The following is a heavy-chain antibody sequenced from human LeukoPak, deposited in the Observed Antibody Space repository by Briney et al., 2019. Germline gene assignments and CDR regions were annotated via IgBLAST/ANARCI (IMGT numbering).Heavy chain of an antibody. V-gene: IGHV3-30*18. CDR1: GFTFSSYG. J-gene: IGHJ4*02. Sequence: GGSLRLSCAASGFTFSSYGMHWVRQAPGKGLEWVAVISYDGSNKYYADSVKGRFTISRDNSKNTLYLQMNSLRAEDTAVYYCAKDGASRRMGIEDYWGQGTLVTVSS. CDR2: ISYDGSNK. D-gene: IGHD7-27*01. CDR3: AKDGASRRMGIEDY.